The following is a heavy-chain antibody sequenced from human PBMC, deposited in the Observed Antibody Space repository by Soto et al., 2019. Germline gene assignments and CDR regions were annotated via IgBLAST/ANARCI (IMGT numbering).Heavy chain of an antibody. V-gene: IGHV3-53*01. CDR1: GFTVSNTY. CDR2: IFSGGIT. Sequence: PGGSLRLSSVSSGFTVSNTYMSGVRQAPGKGLERVSVIFSGGITYYADFVGGRFPISRDNSKNTLYLQMKSLGAEDTAVYFGARGMVELATIPLDYGGQGTRATSSS. D-gene: IGHD2-2*02. J-gene: IGHJ4*02. CDR3: ARGMVELATIPLDY.